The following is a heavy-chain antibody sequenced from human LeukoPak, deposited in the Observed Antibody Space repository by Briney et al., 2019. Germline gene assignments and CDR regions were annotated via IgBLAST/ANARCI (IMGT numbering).Heavy chain of an antibody. Sequence: PGGSLRLSCAASGFTFSSYAMHWVRQAPGKGLEWVALISYDGSNKYYADSVKGRFTISRDNSKNTLYLQMNSLRAEDTAVYYCAREGLTGVARIATAVLTIWGQGTLVTVSS. CDR2: ISYDGSNK. J-gene: IGHJ4*02. V-gene: IGHV3-30*04. D-gene: IGHD6-13*01. CDR1: GFTFSSYA. CDR3: AREGLTGVARIATAVLTI.